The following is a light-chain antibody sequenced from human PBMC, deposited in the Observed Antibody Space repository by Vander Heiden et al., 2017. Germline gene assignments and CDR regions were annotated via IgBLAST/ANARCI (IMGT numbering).Light chain of an antibody. CDR2: AAS. CDR3: QQSDSTPLT. J-gene: IGKJ4*01. CDR1: QSISTY. V-gene: IGKV1-39*01. Sequence: DIQMTQSPSSLSASVGDRVTITCRASQSISTYLNWYQQKPGKAPNLLIFAASSLQGGVPSRFSGSGSGTDFALTISRLQPEDFATYYCQQSDSTPLTFGGGTTVEIK.